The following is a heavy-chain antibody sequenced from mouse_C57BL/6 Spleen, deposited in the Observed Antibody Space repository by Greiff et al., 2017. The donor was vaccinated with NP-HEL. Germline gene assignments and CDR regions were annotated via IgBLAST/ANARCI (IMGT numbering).Heavy chain of an antibody. CDR1: GFTFSDYG. CDR2: ISSGSSTI. CDR3: ARPGIPTVVFDY. D-gene: IGHD1-1*01. J-gene: IGHJ2*01. V-gene: IGHV5-17*01. Sequence: EVKLVESGGGLVKPGGSLKLSCAASGFTFSDYGMHWVRQAPEKGLEWVAYISSGSSTIYYADTVKGRFTISRDNAKNTLFLQMTSLRSADTAMYYCARPGIPTVVFDYWGQGTTLTVSS.